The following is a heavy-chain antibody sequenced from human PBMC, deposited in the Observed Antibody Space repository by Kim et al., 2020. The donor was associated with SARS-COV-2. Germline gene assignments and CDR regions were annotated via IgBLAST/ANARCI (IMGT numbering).Heavy chain of an antibody. Sequence: ASVKVSCKASGYTFTSYAMHWVRQAPGQRLEWMGWINAGNGNTKYSQKFQGRVTITRDTSASTAYMELSSLRSEDTAVYYCARDPSSSWYTYYYYGMDVWGQGTTVTVSS. V-gene: IGHV1-3*01. D-gene: IGHD6-13*01. CDR3: ARDPSSSWYTYYYYGMDV. CDR1: GYTFTSYA. J-gene: IGHJ6*02. CDR2: INAGNGNT.